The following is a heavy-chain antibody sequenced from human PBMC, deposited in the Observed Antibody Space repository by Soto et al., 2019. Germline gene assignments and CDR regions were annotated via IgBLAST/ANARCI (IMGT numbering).Heavy chain of an antibody. V-gene: IGHV3-23*01. CDR3: GKGNSKWGTGDAFDI. J-gene: IGHJ3*02. CDR1: GFTFNNYA. Sequence: GSLRLSCAASGFTFNNYALNWVRQAPGKGLDWVSSISGTGGSTFYAGSAKGRFTISRDNSKNTLFLQMTSLRAEDTAVYYCGKGNSKWGTGDAFDIWGQGXMVTV. D-gene: IGHD7-27*01. CDR2: ISGTGGST.